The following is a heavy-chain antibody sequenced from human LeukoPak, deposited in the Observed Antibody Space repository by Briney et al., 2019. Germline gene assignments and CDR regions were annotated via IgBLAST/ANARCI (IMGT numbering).Heavy chain of an antibody. D-gene: IGHD4/OR15-4a*01. J-gene: IGHJ4*02. V-gene: IGHV3-11*01. Sequence: GGSLRLSCAASEFSVGSNYMTWVRQAPGKGLEWVSYISSSGSTMYYANSVKGRFTISRDNAKNSLYLQMNSLRAEDTAVYYCARRAGAYSHPYDYWGQGTLVTVSS. CDR3: ARRAGAYSHPYDY. CDR2: ISSSGSTM. CDR1: EFSVGSNY.